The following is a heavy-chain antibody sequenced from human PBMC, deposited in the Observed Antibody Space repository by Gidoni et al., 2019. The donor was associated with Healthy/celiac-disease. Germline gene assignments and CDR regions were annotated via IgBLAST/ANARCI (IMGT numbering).Heavy chain of an antibody. Sequence: QVQLVESGGGVVQPWRSLRLSCAAVGFTFSSNGMHWVRQAPGKGLEWLAVIWYDGSNKYYADSVKGRFTISRDNSKNTLYLQMNSLRAEDTAVYYCARAATPAHWYFDLWGRGTLVTVSS. CDR2: IWYDGSNK. V-gene: IGHV3-33*01. CDR3: ARAATPAHWYFDL. J-gene: IGHJ2*01. D-gene: IGHD2-15*01. CDR1: GFTFSSNG.